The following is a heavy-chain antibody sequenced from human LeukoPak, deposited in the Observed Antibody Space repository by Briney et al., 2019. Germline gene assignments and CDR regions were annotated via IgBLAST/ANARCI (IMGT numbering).Heavy chain of an antibody. CDR3: ASGGSYPGPFDS. J-gene: IGHJ4*02. Sequence: GGSLRLSCAASGFTFRTYSMHWVRQAPEKGLEWVSSISSSGSHIYYADSLKGRFTISRDKAKNSLILQMNSLRAEDTAVYYCASGGSYPGPFDSWGQGTLVTVSS. V-gene: IGHV3-21*01. CDR1: GFTFRTYS. D-gene: IGHD1-26*01. CDR2: ISSSGSHI.